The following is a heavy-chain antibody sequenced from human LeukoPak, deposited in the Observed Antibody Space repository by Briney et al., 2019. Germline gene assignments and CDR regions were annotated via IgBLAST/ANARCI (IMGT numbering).Heavy chain of an antibody. CDR2: LSDSGRDT. D-gene: IGHD3-10*01. J-gene: IGHJ6*02. V-gene: IGHV3-23*01. Sequence: GGSLRLSCAASGFSFSNYAMSWVRQAPGEGLDWVSTLSDSGRDTYYADSVKGRFTISRDNSKNTLYLQMTSLRVEDTATYYCAEVPYSDYGSGRPPFMDVWGQGTTVAVSS. CDR3: AEVPYSDYGSGRPPFMDV. CDR1: GFSFSNYA.